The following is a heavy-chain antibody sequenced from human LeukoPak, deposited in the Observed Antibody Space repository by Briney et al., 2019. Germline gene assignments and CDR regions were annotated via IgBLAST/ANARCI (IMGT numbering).Heavy chain of an antibody. J-gene: IGHJ5*02. CDR3: ARATMIRGVIIDDALGFDP. Sequence: GGSLRLSCAASGFTFDDYGMSWVRQAPGKGLEWVSGINWNGGSTGYADSVKGRFTISRDNAKNSLYLQMNSLRAEDTAVYYCARATMIRGVIIDDALGFDPWGQGTLVTVSS. D-gene: IGHD3-10*01. CDR2: INWNGGST. CDR1: GFTFDDYG. V-gene: IGHV3-20*04.